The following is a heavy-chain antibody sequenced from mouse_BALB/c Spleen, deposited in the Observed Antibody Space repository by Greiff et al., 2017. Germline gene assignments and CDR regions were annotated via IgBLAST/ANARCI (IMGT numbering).Heavy chain of an antibody. V-gene: IGHV6-6*02. J-gene: IGHJ3*01. CDR3: TTSTMITTCFAY. CDR2: IRLKSNNYAT. D-gene: IGHD2-4*01. CDR1: GFTFSNYW. Sequence: DVHLVESGGGLVQPGGSLNISCVASGFTFSNYWMNWVRQSPEKGLEWVAEIRLKSNNYATHSAESVKGRFTISRDDSKSSVYLQMNNLRAEDTGIYYCTTSTMITTCFAYWGQGTLVTVSA.